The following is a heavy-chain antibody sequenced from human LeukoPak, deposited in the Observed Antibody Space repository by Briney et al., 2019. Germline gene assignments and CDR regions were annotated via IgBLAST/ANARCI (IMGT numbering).Heavy chain of an antibody. J-gene: IGHJ4*02. V-gene: IGHV3-9*01. D-gene: IGHD3-10*01. CDR1: GFTFDDYA. CDR3: AKDHTMVRGVRSWFDY. Sequence: PGGSLRLSCAASGFTFDDYAMHWVRQAPGKGLEWVSGISWNSGSIGYADSVKGRFTISRDNAKNSLYLQMNSLRAEDTALYYCAKDHTMVRGVRSWFDYWGQGTLVTVSS. CDR2: ISWNSGSI.